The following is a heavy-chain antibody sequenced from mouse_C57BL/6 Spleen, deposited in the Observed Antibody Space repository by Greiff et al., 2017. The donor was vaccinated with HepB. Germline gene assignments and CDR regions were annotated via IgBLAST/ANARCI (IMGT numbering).Heavy chain of an antibody. CDR2: ISSGSSTV. CDR1: GFTFSDYG. CDR3: ARAATERDYAMDC. J-gene: IGHJ4*01. V-gene: IGHV5-17*01. Sequence: EVQRVESGGGLVKPGGSLKLSCAASGFTFSDYGMHWVRQAPEKGMEWVAYISSGSSTVDYADTVRGRFTISRDNPKNTLFLQMTRLRSEDPARYACARAATERDYAMDCWGQGTSVTVSS. D-gene: IGHD1-2*01.